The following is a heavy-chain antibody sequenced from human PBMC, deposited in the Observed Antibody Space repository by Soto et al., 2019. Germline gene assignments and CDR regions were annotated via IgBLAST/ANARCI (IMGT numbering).Heavy chain of an antibody. CDR2: ISTYNDNT. J-gene: IGHJ6*02. CDR1: GYTLTSYG. Sequence: ASVKVSCKASGYTLTSYGISWVRQAPGQGLEWMGWISTYNDNTNYAQNLQGRVTMTTDTFTSTAYMDLGSLTSDDTAVYYCVMVDNYVTPTPQDVWGQGTTVTVSS. V-gene: IGHV1-18*01. D-gene: IGHD3-16*01. CDR3: VMVDNYVTPTPQDV.